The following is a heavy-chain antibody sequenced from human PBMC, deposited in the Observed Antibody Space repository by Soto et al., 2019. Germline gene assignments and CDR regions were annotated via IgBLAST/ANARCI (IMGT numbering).Heavy chain of an antibody. Sequence: QVQLQQWGAGLLTPSETLSLTCAVYGGSFSGYYWSWIRQPPGKGLEWIGEINHSGSTNYNPSLKSRVTISVDTSKNQFSLKLSSVTAADTAVYYCARESQNGDYGYWFDPWGQGTLVTVSS. CDR3: ARESQNGDYGYWFDP. CDR2: INHSGST. D-gene: IGHD4-17*01. CDR1: GGSFSGYY. V-gene: IGHV4-34*01. J-gene: IGHJ5*02.